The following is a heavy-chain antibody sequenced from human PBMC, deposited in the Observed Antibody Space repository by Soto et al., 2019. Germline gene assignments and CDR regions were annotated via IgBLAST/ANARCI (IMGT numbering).Heavy chain of an antibody. J-gene: IGHJ5*02. V-gene: IGHV4-34*01. Sequence: QVQLQQWGAGLLKPSETLSLTFAVYGGSFSGYYWSWIRQPPGKGLEWMGEINHSVSTNYNPSLKSRVTISVDTSTNQFSLKLSSVTAADTAVYYCARGGYDILTGYRNWFDPWGQGTLVTVSS. CDR3: ARGGYDILTGYRNWFDP. CDR2: INHSVST. D-gene: IGHD3-9*01. CDR1: GGSFSGYY.